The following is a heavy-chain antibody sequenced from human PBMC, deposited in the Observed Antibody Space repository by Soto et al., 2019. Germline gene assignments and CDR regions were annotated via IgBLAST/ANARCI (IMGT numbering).Heavy chain of an antibody. CDR1: GGSISTGDNY. CDR3: AREPVAGMDG. Sequence: QVQLQESGPGLVKPSQTLSLTCTVSGGSISTGDNYWSWIRQFAGRGLEWIGYIYYPGHTYDTPSLESRRAIAVDTATNQFSRQLGAVTVADTGGDVGAREPVAGMDGWGHG. J-gene: IGHJ6*02. V-gene: IGHV4-30-4*01. CDR2: IYYPGHT.